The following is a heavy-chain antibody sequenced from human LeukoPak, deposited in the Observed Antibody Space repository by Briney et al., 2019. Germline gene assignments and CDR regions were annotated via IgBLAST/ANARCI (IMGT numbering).Heavy chain of an antibody. J-gene: IGHJ4*02. CDR1: GFTFSTFA. CDR3: AKGGGWLYYLDY. V-gene: IGHV3-23*01. D-gene: IGHD6-19*01. CDR2: ISGSGDKT. Sequence: GGSLRLSCAASGFTFSTFAMHWVRQAPGKGLEWVAAISGSGDKTYYTDSVKGRFTISRGNSRNTLYLQMNSLRVEDTALYYCAKGGGWLYYLDYWGQGTLVTVSS.